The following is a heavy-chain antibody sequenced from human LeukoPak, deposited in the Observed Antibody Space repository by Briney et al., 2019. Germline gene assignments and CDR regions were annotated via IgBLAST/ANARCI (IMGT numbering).Heavy chain of an antibody. J-gene: IGHJ6*03. V-gene: IGHV1-69*05. Sequence: SVKVSCKASGGTFSSYAISWVRQAPGQGLEWMGGIIPIFGTANYAQKFQGRVTITTDESTSTAYMELSSLRSEDTAVYYCARGHCSSTSCYGRGYYYYMDVWGKGTTVTVSS. CDR2: IIPIFGTA. D-gene: IGHD2-2*01. CDR3: ARGHCSSTSCYGRGYYYYMDV. CDR1: GGTFSSYA.